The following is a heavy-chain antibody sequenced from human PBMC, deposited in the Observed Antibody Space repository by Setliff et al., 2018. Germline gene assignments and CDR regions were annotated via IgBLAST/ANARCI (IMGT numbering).Heavy chain of an antibody. V-gene: IGHV3-53*01. D-gene: IGHD1-7*01. CDR1: GFTFDDYG. Sequence: GGSLRLSCAASGFTFDDYGMSWVRQAPGKGLEWVSVIYSGGSTYYADSVKGRFTISRDNSKNTLYLQMNTLGAEDTAVYYCARGVGNYGTLKYWGQGTLVTVSS. CDR3: ARGVGNYGTLKY. CDR2: IYSGGST. J-gene: IGHJ4*02.